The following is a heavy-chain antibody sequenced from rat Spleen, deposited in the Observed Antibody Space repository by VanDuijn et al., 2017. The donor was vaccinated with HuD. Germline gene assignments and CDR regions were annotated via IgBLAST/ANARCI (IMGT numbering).Heavy chain of an antibody. CDR3: ATRDNNYIY. CDR2: ITYDGSST. CDR1: GFTFSDYN. J-gene: IGHJ2*01. V-gene: IGHV5-7*01. D-gene: IGHD1-10*01. Sequence: EVQLVESGGGLVQPGRSLKLSCAASGFTFSDYNMAWVRQAPKKGLEWVAIITYDGSSTYYRDSVKGRFTISRDNAKSTLYLQMDSLRSEDTATYYYATRDNNYIYWGQGVMVTVSS.